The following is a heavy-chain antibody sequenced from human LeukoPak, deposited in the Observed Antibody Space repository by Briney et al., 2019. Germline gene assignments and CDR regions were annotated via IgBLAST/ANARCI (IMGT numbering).Heavy chain of an antibody. J-gene: IGHJ1*01. V-gene: IGHV1-18*01. CDR1: GYTFTIYG. D-gene: IGHD6-19*01. CDR2: ISAYNGNT. CDR3: ARDRFGGGWRY. Sequence: ASVTVSFKASGYTFTIYGISWVGQAPGQGLEWMGWISAYNGNTNYAQKLQGRVTMTTDTSTSTAYMELRSLRSDDTAVYYCARDRFGGGWRYWGQGTLFTVSS.